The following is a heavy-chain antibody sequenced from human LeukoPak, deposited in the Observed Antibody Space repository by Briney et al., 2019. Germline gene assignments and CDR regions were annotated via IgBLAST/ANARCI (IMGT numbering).Heavy chain of an antibody. CDR1: GGSISTSAYY. CDR3: ARHYGP. V-gene: IGHV4-39*01. D-gene: IGHD3-10*01. J-gene: IGHJ4*02. CDR2: IYYSGNT. Sequence: SETLSLTCIVSGGSISTSAYYWGWIRQPPGEGLQWIGSIYYSGNTYYNSSLKSRVTISVDTSTSQFSLRLSSVTATDTAVYYCARHYGPWGQGTLVTVSS.